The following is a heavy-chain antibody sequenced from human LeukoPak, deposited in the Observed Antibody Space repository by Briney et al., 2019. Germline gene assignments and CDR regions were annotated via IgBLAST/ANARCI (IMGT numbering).Heavy chain of an antibody. CDR1: GFTFDDYA. D-gene: IGHD2-15*01. Sequence: GGSLRLSCAASGFTFDDYAMHWVRQAPGKGLEWVSGVNWNGGTIGYADSVKGRFPISRDNAKNSLYLQMNSLRAEDTALYYCAKVVSWSFDIWGQGTMVTVSS. CDR2: VNWNGGTI. CDR3: AKVVSWSFDI. J-gene: IGHJ3*02. V-gene: IGHV3-9*01.